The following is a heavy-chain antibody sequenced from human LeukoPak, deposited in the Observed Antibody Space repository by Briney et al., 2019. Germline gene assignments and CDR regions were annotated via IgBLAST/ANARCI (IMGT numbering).Heavy chain of an antibody. CDR3: AKVGDDGIFYDY. J-gene: IGHJ4*02. V-gene: IGHV3-43*01. Sequence: PGGSLRLSCAASGFTFDDYTMHWVRQAPGKGLEWVSLISWDGGSTYYADSVRGRFTISRDNSKNSLYLQMNSLRTEDTALYYCAKVGDDGIFYDYWGQGTLVTVSS. CDR1: GFTFDDYT. CDR2: ISWDGGST. D-gene: IGHD3-16*01.